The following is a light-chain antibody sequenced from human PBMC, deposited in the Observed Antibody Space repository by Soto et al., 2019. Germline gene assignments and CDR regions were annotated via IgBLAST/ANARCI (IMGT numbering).Light chain of an antibody. CDR3: QQRSNWPLT. CDR2: DAS. V-gene: IGKV3-11*01. CDR1: QSVSSK. Sequence: EIAMTQSPATLSVSPGERATLYCRASQSVSSKLAWYQQKPGQAPRLLIYDASNRATGIPARFSGSGSGTDFTLTISSLEPEDFAVYYCQQRSNWPLTFGQGTRLEIK. J-gene: IGKJ5*01.